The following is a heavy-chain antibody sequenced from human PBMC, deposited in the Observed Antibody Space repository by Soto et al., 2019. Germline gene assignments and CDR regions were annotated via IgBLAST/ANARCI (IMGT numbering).Heavy chain of an antibody. CDR3: ARHKAPNYGSFDY. CDR2: IYGSGST. V-gene: IGHV4-59*01. D-gene: IGHD3-10*01. Sequence: SETMSLTCTVSGGSITSYYWSWIRQSPEKGLEWIGYIYGSGSTNYNPSLKSRVTISVDTSKNHFSLSLTSVTAADTAVYYCARHKAPNYGSFDYWGQGTLVTVSS. CDR1: GGSITSYY. J-gene: IGHJ4*02.